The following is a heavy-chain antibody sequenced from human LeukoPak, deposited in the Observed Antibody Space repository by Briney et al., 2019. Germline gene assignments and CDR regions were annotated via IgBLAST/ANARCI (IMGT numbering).Heavy chain of an antibody. V-gene: IGHV1-69*13. CDR3: ARGRIGGYCSGGSCYAPDY. Sequence: EASVKVSCKASVGTFSSYAISWVRQAPGQGLEWMGGIIPIFGTANYAQKFQGRVTITADESTSTAYMELSSLRSEDTAVYYCARGRIGGYCSGGSCYAPDYWGQGTLVTVSS. CDR1: VGTFSSYA. J-gene: IGHJ4*02. CDR2: IIPIFGTA. D-gene: IGHD2-15*01.